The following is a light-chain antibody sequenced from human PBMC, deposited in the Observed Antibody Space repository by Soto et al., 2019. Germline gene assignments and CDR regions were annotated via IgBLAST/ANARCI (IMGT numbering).Light chain of an antibody. CDR2: AAS. J-gene: IGKJ4*01. Sequence: DIQMTQSPSPLSASVGDRVTITCRAGQPINRWLAWYQQKPGKAPKLLIYAASSLHTGVPLRFSGSGSGTDFSLTISSLQPEDFATYYCKQSKSFPLTFGGGTKVDIK. V-gene: IGKV1-12*01. CDR1: QPINRW. CDR3: KQSKSFPLT.